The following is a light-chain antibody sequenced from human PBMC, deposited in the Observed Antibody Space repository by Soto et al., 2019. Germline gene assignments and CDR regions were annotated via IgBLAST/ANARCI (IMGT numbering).Light chain of an antibody. Sequence: EIVLTQSPATLSLSPGERATLSCRASQSVSSYLAWYQQKPGQAPRLLIYDASNRATGIPARFSGGGSGTEFSPPIISIEHDDFAVDYCHKRTNSPPAVTFGGGTKLAIK. V-gene: IGKV3-11*01. CDR2: DAS. CDR3: HKRTNSPPAVT. J-gene: IGKJ4*01. CDR1: QSVSSY.